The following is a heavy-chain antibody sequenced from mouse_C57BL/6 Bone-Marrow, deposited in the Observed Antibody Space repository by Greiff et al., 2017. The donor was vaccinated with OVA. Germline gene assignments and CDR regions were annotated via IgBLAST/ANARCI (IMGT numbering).Heavy chain of an antibody. Sequence: EVQLQQPGPELVKPGASVKISCKASGYSFTGYYMHWVKQSPEKSLEWIGEINPRTGGTSYNQKFKGKATLTVDKSSSTAYMQLKSLTSADSAVYYCARRLRLPWFAYWGQGTLVTVSA. J-gene: IGHJ3*01. CDR2: INPRTGGT. V-gene: IGHV1-43*01. CDR1: GYSFTGYY. CDR3: ARRLRLPWFAY. D-gene: IGHD3-2*02.